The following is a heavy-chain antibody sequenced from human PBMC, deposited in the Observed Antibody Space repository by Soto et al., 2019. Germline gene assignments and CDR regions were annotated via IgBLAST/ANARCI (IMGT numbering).Heavy chain of an antibody. J-gene: IGHJ4*02. CDR2: INPNSGGT. CDR3: AREPATAKPEGVDF. CDR1: GYTFSDYY. Sequence: QVQLVQSGAEVRKPGASVKVSCTASGYTFSDYYIHWVRQAPGQGLAWMGWINPNSGGTKYAPKFQGGVTMTRDTSITTAYMELSRLRSGDTAGYYCAREPATAKPEGVDFWGKGTLVTVS. D-gene: IGHD1-1*01. V-gene: IGHV1-2*02.